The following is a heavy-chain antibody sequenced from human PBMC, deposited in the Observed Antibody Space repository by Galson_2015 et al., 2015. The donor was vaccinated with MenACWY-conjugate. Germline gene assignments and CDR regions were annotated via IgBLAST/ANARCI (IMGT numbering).Heavy chain of an antibody. V-gene: IGHV1-18*01. CDR3: ASVMVLKIAARPPYYYYMDV. CDR1: GYTFTNYG. Sequence: SVKVSCKASGYTFTNYGINWVRQAPGQGLEWMGWISAYNGNTKYAQKLQGRVTMATGTSTSTAYMELRSLRSDDTAVYYCASVMVLKIAARPPYYYYMDVSGKGTTVTVSS. J-gene: IGHJ6*03. D-gene: IGHD6-6*01. CDR2: ISAYNGNT.